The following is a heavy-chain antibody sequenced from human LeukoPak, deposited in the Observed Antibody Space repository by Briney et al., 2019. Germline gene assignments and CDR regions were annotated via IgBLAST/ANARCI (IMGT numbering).Heavy chain of an antibody. CDR3: ARGTSTNKNWFDP. J-gene: IGHJ5*02. CDR1: GGSFSGYY. V-gene: IGHV4-34*01. D-gene: IGHD1/OR15-1a*01. CDR2: INHSGST. Sequence: SETLSLTCAVYGGSFSGYYWSWIRQPPGKGLEWIGEINHSGSTNYNPSPKSRVTISVDTSKNQFSLKLSSVTAADTAVYYCARGTSTNKNWFDPWGQGTLVTVSS.